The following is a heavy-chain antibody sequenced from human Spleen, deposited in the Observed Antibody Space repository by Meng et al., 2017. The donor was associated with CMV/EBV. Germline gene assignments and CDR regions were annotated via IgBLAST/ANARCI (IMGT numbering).Heavy chain of an antibody. CDR3: ARGGDFWSGYYTHYYYYGMDV. D-gene: IGHD3-3*01. Sequence: SETLSLTCTVSGGSISTSSYYWGWIRQPPGKGLEWIGSIYYSGSTYYNPSLKSRVTISVDTSKNQFSLKLSSVTAADTAVYYCARGGDFWSGYYTHYYYYGMDVWGQGTTVTVSS. V-gene: IGHV4-39*07. J-gene: IGHJ6*02. CDR1: GGSISTSSYY. CDR2: IYYSGST.